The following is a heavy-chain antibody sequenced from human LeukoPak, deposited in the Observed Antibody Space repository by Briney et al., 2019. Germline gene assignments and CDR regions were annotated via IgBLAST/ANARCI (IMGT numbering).Heavy chain of an antibody. CDR2: IKEDGSAK. CDR1: GFTCRNFW. J-gene: IGHJ5*02. CDR3: VRGYYVGVSRSGELLGWFAT. V-gene: IGHV3-7*01. Sequence: PGGSLRRSCAASGFTCRNFWMSWVRQAPGNTLEWVANIKEDGSAKFYADSVKGRFTISRDNDENSQFLHMNNLRDDDTSYYYFVRGYYVGVSRSGELLGWFATWGQRVLVT. D-gene: IGHD3-10*01.